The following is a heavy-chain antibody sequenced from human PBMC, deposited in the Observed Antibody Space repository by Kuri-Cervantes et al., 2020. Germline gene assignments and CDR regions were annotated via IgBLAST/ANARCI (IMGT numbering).Heavy chain of an antibody. Sequence: GESLKISCAASGFTFSDYYMSWIRQAPGKGLEWVSYISSSGSTIYYADSVKGRFTISRDNAKNSLYLHMNSQRAEDTAVYYCARLKHYYDSSGYYYYYGMDVWGQGTTVTVSS. CDR2: ISSSGSTI. D-gene: IGHD3-22*01. V-gene: IGHV3-11*04. CDR1: GFTFSDYY. J-gene: IGHJ6*02. CDR3: ARLKHYYDSSGYYYYYGMDV.